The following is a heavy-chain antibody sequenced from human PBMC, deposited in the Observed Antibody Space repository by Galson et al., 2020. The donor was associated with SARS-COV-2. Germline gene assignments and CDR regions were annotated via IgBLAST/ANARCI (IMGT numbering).Heavy chain of an antibody. Sequence: QAGGSLRLSCVASGFTFLAYNMHWVRQAPGRGLEWVAVISYDGSNKYYADSVKGRFTISRDNSKNTLYLQMNSLRTEDTAVYYCARRGPTSFSSSWYSFDPWGQGTLVTVSS. V-gene: IGHV3-30*04. CDR2: ISYDGSNK. D-gene: IGHD6-13*01. J-gene: IGHJ5*02. CDR1: GFTFLAYN. CDR3: ARRGPTSFSSSWYSFDP.